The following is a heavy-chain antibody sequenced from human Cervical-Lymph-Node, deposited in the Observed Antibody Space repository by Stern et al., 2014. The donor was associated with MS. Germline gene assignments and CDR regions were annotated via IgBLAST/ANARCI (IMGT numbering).Heavy chain of an antibody. V-gene: IGHV4-59*01. CDR2: IYYSGST. CDR1: GGSISSYY. CDR3: ARGATQAFDP. Sequence: QVQLVESGPGLVKPSETLSLTCTVSGGSISSYYWSWIRQPPGKGLEWIGYIYYSGSTNYNPSLKSRVTISVDTSKNQFSLKLSSVTAADTAVYYCARGATQAFDPWGQGTLVTVSS. J-gene: IGHJ5*02.